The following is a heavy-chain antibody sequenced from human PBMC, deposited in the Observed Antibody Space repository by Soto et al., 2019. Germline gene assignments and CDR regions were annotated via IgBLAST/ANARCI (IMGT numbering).Heavy chain of an antibody. D-gene: IGHD2-2*01. CDR3: AIIVVVVPAAMGGSFDD. CDR1: GFTFSSYA. Sequence: GGSLRLSCAASGFTFSSYAMSWVRQAPGKGLEWVSAISGSGGSTYYADSVKGRFTISRDNSKNTLYLQMNSLRAEDTAVYYCAIIVVVVPAAMGGSFDDWGQGTLVTVSS. J-gene: IGHJ4*02. CDR2: ISGSGGST. V-gene: IGHV3-23*01.